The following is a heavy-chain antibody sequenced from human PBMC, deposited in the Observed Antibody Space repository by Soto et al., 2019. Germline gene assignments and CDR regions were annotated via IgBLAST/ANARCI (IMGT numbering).Heavy chain of an antibody. CDR2: IFHSGST. CDR1: GVSISNYY. J-gene: IGHJ6*02. D-gene: IGHD3-10*01. V-gene: IGHV4-59*06. Sequence: SETLSLTCTVSGVSISNYYWSLIRQSAGKGLECIWNIFHSGSTYYTPSLQSRVTISLDTSKNHFSLKLSSVTPADTAVYYCARDRYYGSGTYYNFYSGMDVWGQGTTVTVSS. CDR3: ARDRYYGSGTYYNFYSGMDV.